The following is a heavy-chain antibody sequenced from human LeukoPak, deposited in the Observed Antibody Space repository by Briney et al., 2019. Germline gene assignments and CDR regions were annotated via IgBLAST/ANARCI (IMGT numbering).Heavy chain of an antibody. CDR2: ISYDGSNK. D-gene: IGHD6-19*01. V-gene: IGHV3-30-3*01. J-gene: IGHJ4*02. Sequence: PGGSLRLSCAASGFTFSSYAMHWVRQAPGQGLEWVAVISYDGSNKYYADSVKGRFTISRDNSKNTLYLQMSSLRAEDTAVYYCARAHAQIAVTATGGDYWGQGTLVTVSS. CDR1: GFTFSSYA. CDR3: ARAHAQIAVTATGGDY.